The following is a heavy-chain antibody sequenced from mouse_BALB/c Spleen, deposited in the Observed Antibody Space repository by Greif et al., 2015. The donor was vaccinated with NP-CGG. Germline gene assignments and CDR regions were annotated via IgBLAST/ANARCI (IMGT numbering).Heavy chain of an antibody. CDR3: ARDYYGSSYWYFDV. V-gene: IGHV5-15*02. Sequence: EVKVVESGGGLVQPGGSRKLSCAASGSTFSDYGMAWVRQAPGKGPEWVAFISNLAYSIYYADTVTGRFTISRENAKNTLYLEMSSLRSEDTAMYYCARDYYGSSYWYFDVWGAGTTVTVSP. CDR1: GSTFSDYG. D-gene: IGHD1-1*01. J-gene: IGHJ1*01. CDR2: ISNLAYSI.